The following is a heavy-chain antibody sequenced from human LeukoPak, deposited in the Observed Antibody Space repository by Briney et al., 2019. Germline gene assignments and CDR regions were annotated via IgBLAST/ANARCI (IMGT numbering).Heavy chain of an antibody. CDR3: VRGWDYGY. V-gene: IGHV3-48*03. CDR2: ISSSGTTI. Sequence: PGGSLRLSCAVSGFTFNNYEMNWVRQAPGRGLEWVSYISSSGTTIYYADSVKGRFTISRDSAKNSLYLQMTSLRAEDTAVYYCVRGWDYGYWGQGTLVAVSS. CDR1: GFTFNNYE. J-gene: IGHJ4*02. D-gene: IGHD4-17*01.